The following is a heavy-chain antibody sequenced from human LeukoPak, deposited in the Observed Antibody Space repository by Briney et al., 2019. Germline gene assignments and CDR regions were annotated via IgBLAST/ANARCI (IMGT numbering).Heavy chain of an antibody. D-gene: IGHD3-22*01. CDR3: TTDEGYYYDSSGYYTLYYFDY. Sequence: GGSLRLSCAASGFTFSNAWMSWVRQAPGKGLERVGRIKSKTDGGTTDYAAPVKGRFTISRDDSKNTLYLQMNSLKTEDTAVYYCTTDEGYYYDSSGYYTLYYFDYWGQGTLVTVSS. CDR1: GFTFSNAW. J-gene: IGHJ4*02. V-gene: IGHV3-15*01. CDR2: IKSKTDGGTT.